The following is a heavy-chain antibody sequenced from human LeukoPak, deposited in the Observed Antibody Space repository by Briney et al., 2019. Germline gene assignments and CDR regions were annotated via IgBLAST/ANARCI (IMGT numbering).Heavy chain of an antibody. CDR2: IKQDGSEK. J-gene: IGHJ4*02. CDR3: AKDLRYGGNSGFDY. D-gene: IGHD4-23*01. V-gene: IGHV3-7*01. CDR1: GFTFSSYW. Sequence: GGSLRLSCAASGFTFSSYWMSWVRQTPGKGLEWVANIKQDGSEKYYVGSVKGRFTISRDNAKSSLFLQMNSLRAEDTAVYYCAKDLRYGGNSGFDYWGQGTLVTVSS.